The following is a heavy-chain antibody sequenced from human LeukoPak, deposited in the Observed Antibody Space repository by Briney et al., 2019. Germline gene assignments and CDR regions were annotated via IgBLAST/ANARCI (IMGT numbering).Heavy chain of an antibody. V-gene: IGHV4-39*07. CDR1: GGSISSSSYY. D-gene: IGHD5-18*01. CDR2: IYYSGST. CDR3: ARDPPPDTAMVYDAFDI. J-gene: IGHJ3*02. Sequence: SETLSLTCTVSGGSISSSSYYWGWIRQPPGKGLEWIGSIYYSGSTCYNPSLKSRVTISVDTSKNQFSLKLSSVTAADTAVYYCARDPPPDTAMVYDAFDIWGQGTMVTVSS.